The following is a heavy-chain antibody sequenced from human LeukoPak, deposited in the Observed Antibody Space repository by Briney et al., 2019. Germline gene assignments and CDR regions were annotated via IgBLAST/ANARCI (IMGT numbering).Heavy chain of an antibody. CDR1: GYTFTSYG. D-gene: IGHD3-22*01. V-gene: IGHV1-18*01. Sequence: ASVKVSCKASGYTFTSYGISWVRQAPGQGLEWMGWISAYNGNTNYAQKLQGRVTMTTDTSTSTVYMELRSLRSDDTAVYYCARDYYDSSGYWDYWGQGTLVTVSS. CDR3: ARDYYDSSGYWDY. CDR2: ISAYNGNT. J-gene: IGHJ4*02.